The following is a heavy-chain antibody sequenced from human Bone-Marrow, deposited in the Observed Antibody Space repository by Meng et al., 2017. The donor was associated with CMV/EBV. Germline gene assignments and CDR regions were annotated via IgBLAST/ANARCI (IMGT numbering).Heavy chain of an antibody. J-gene: IGHJ4*02. CDR1: GYTFTSYG. Sequence: ASVKVSCKASGYTFTSYGISWVRQAPGQGLEWMGWINPNSGGTNYAQKFQGRVTMTRDTSISTAYMELSSLRSDDTAVYYCARVKDGYYRGVDYWAQGTLVTVSS. CDR2: INPNSGGT. V-gene: IGHV1-2*02. CDR3: ARVKDGYYRGVDY. D-gene: IGHD3-3*01.